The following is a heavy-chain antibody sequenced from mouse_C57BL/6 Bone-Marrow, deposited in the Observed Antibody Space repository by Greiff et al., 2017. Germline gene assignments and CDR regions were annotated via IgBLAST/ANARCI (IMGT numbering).Heavy chain of an antibody. Sequence: EVQLQQSGGGLVQPGGSMKLSCAASGFTFSDAWMDWVRQSPEKGLEWVAEIRNKANNHATYYAESVKGRFTISRDDSRSSVYLQMNSLRAEDTGIYYCTRDGSSSFDYWGQGTTLTVSS. CDR2: IRNKANNHAT. V-gene: IGHV6-6*01. CDR1: GFTFSDAW. CDR3: TRDGSSSFDY. J-gene: IGHJ2*01. D-gene: IGHD1-1*01.